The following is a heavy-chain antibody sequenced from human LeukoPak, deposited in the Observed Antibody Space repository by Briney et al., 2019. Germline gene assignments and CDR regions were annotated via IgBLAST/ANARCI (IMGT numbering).Heavy chain of an antibody. V-gene: IGHV3-30-3*01. D-gene: IGHD4-17*01. J-gene: IGHJ4*02. CDR3: ASLYYGAADY. Sequence: GGSLRLSCAASGFTFSSYAMHWVRQAPGKGLEWVAVISYDGSNKYYAGSVKGRFTISRDNSKNTLYLQMNSLRAEDTAVYYCASLYYGAADYWGQGTLVTVSS. CDR2: ISYDGSNK. CDR1: GFTFSSYA.